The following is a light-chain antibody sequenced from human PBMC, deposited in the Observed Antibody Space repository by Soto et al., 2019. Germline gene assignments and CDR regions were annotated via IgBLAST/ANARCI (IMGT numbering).Light chain of an antibody. J-gene: IGKJ1*01. Sequence: DIQITQSPSTLSGSVGDRVTITCRASQTISSRLAWYQQKPGKAPKLLIYKASTLKSGVPSRFSGSGSGTEFTLTISSLQPDDVETDYCQHYNSYSEAFGQGTKVDIK. CDR1: QTISSR. CDR3: QHYNSYSEA. CDR2: KAS. V-gene: IGKV1-5*03.